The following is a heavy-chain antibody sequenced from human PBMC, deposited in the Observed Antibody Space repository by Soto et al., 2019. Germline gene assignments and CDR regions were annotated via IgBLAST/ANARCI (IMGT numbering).Heavy chain of an antibody. J-gene: IGHJ6*03. CDR3: TRDELGYCSSTSCSDYYYYYMDV. CDR1: GFTFGDYA. V-gene: IGHV3-49*03. CDR2: IRSKAYGGTT. D-gene: IGHD2-2*01. Sequence: GGSLRLSCTASGFTFGDYAMSWFRQAPGKGLEWVGFIRSKAYGGTTEYAASVKGRFTISRDDSKSIAYLQMNSLKTEDTAVYYCTRDELGYCSSTSCSDYYYYYMDVWGKGTTVTVSS.